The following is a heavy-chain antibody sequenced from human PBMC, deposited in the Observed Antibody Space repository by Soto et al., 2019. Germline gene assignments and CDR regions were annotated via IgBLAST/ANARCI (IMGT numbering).Heavy chain of an antibody. CDR2: ISANAAGT. CDR1: AITFSSYA. D-gene: IGHD2-8*01. V-gene: IGHV3-23*01. Sequence: GGSLRLSCAASAITFSSYAMTWVRQAPGRGLDWVSSISANAAGTYYAASVKGRFTISRDNSKNSLYLQMNSLRVEDTAVYYCAGLVYATGSVYWGQGTLVTVSS. CDR3: AGLVYATGSVY. J-gene: IGHJ4*02.